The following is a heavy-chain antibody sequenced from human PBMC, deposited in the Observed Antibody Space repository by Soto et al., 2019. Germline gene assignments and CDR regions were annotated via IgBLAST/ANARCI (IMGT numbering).Heavy chain of an antibody. D-gene: IGHD1-1*01. CDR2: IYYSGST. J-gene: IGHJ5*02. CDR1: GGSISSYY. V-gene: IGHV4-59*01. CDR3: ARRLTTQYNWFDP. Sequence: LSLTCTVSGGSISSYYWTWIRQPPWKGLEWIGYIYYSGSTNYNPSLKSRVTISVDTSKNQFSLKLSSVTAADTAVYYCARRLTTQYNWFDPWGQGTLVTVSS.